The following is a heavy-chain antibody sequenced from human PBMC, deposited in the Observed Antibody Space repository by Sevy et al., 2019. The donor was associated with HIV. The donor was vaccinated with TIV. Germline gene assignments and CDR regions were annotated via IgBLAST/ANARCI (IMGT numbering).Heavy chain of an antibody. J-gene: IGHJ6*02. CDR1: GFPFGSYS. CDR2: ISYDGDNK. Sequence: GGSLRLSCAASGFPFGSYSMHWVRHAAGKGLEWVAVISYDGDNKLYADSVKGGFTISRDNSKRTLYLVMNSLRTEDTAVYFCARDPTGYPSYYYLYGLDAWGQGTTVTVSS. D-gene: IGHD5-12*01. CDR3: ARDPTGYPSYYYLYGLDA. V-gene: IGHV3-30*04.